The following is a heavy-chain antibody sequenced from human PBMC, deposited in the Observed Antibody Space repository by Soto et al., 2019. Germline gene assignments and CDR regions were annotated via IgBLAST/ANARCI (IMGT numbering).Heavy chain of an antibody. CDR2: IYYSGST. CDR3: ARHLSPYGMDV. CDR1: GGSISSSSYY. D-gene: IGHD3-16*01. J-gene: IGHJ6*02. Sequence: PSETLSLTCTVSGGSISSSSYYWGWIRQPPGKGLEWIGSIYYSGSTYYNPSLKSRVTISVDTSKNQFSLKLSSVTAADTAVYHCARHLSPYGMDVWGQGTTVTVSS. V-gene: IGHV4-39*01.